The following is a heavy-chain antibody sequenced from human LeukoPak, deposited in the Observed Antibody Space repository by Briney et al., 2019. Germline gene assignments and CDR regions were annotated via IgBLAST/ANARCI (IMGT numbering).Heavy chain of an antibody. D-gene: IGHD4-17*01. CDR1: GYTFTGYY. CDR3: ARDLGYGDYDAFDI. CDR2: INPNSGGT. J-gene: IGHJ3*02. V-gene: IGHV1-2*04. Sequence: VASVKVSCKASGYTFTGYYMHWVRQAPGQGLEWMGWINPNSGGTNYAQKFQGWVTMTRDTSISTAYMELSRLRSDDTAVYYCARDLGYGDYDAFDIWGQGTMVTVSS.